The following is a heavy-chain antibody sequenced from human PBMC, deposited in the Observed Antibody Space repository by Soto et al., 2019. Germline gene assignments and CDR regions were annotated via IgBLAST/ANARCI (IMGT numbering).Heavy chain of an antibody. V-gene: IGHV3-23*01. CDR2: ISGSGENT. CDR1: GFIFSTYA. D-gene: IGHD1-26*01. Sequence: WGSLRLSCAASGFIFSTYAMTWVRQAPGKGLEWVSVISGSGENTYYADSVKGRFTISRENSKKTLYVQMNNLRAEDTAVYYCARRIVRDTSSIHXWGQVALVTVSX. CDR3: ARRIVRDTSSIHX. J-gene: IGHJ4*02.